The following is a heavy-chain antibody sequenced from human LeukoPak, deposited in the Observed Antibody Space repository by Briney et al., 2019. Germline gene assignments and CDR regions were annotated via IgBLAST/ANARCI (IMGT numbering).Heavy chain of an antibody. D-gene: IGHD3-16*02. CDR1: GGSISSSSYY. CDR2: IYYSGST. Sequence: SETLSLTCTVPGGSISSSSYYWGCIRQPPGKGLEWIGSIYYSGSTYYNPSLKRRVTISVDTSKNQFSLKLSSVTAADTAVYYCARQWGYYDYVWGSYRPDYFDYWGQGTLVTVSS. J-gene: IGHJ4*02. V-gene: IGHV4-39*01. CDR3: ARQWGYYDYVWGSYRPDYFDY.